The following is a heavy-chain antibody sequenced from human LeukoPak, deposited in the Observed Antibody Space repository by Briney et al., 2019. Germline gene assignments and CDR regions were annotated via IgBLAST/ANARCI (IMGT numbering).Heavy chain of an antibody. CDR3: LRHSVEREKWRAFDI. V-gene: IGHV3-7*01. J-gene: IGHJ3*02. D-gene: IGHD1-1*01. Sequence: PGGSLRLSCAASGFIFSSYWMSWVRQAPGKGLEWVANIKQDGSEKNYGESVKGRFTISRDNAKNSLFLDLKSLRVEDTAVYYCLRHSVEREKWRAFDIWGQGTVVTVSS. CDR1: GFIFSSYW. CDR2: IKQDGSEK.